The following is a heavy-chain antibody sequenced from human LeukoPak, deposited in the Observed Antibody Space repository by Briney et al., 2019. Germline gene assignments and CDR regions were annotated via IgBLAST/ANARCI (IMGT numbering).Heavy chain of an antibody. CDR3: ARRMADGGRNH. Sequence: ASVKVSCEASGYTFTSYYMHWVRQAPGQGLEWMGIINPSGGSTSYAQKFQGRVTMTRDTSTSTVYMELSSLRSEDTAIYYCARRMADGGRNHWGQGTLVTVSS. J-gene: IGHJ4*02. V-gene: IGHV1-46*01. CDR2: INPSGGST. D-gene: IGHD2-15*01. CDR1: GYTFTSYY.